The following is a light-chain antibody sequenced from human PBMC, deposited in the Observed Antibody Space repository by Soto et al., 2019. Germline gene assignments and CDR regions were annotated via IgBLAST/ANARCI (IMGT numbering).Light chain of an antibody. CDR1: QSVSSN. CDR2: GAS. CDR3: QQYNNWQT. Sequence: ETVMTQSPATLSVSPGERATLSCRASQSVSSNLAWYQQKPGQAPRLLIYGASTRATGIPARFSGSGSGTEFTLTISSLQSEDFAVYYCQQYNNWQTFGQGTKVDI. J-gene: IGKJ1*01. V-gene: IGKV3-15*01.